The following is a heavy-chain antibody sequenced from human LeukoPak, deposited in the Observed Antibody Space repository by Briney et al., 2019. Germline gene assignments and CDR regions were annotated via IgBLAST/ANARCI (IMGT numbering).Heavy chain of an antibody. CDR3: AKDMSYDSSGANFDY. CDR1: GSFLDESP. V-gene: IGHV3-9*01. D-gene: IGHD3-22*01. CDR2: INWNAGSM. Sequence: GGSLRLSCEASGSFLDESPRPGARRAPGRGLEGISRINWNAGSMTYADSVKGRFTISRDNAKNSLYLQMNSLRAEDTAFYYCAKDMSYDSSGANFDYWGQGTLVAVSS. J-gene: IGHJ4*02.